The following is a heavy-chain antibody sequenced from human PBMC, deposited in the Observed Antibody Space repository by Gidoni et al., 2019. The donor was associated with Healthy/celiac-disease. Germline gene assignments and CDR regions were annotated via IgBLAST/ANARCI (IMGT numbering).Heavy chain of an antibody. Sequence: QVQLVQSGAEVKKPGSSVKVSCKASGGTFSSYAIRWVRQAPGQGLEWMGGIIPIFGTANYAQKFQGRVTITADESTSTAYMELSSLRSEDTAVYYCASPVNGYYYDSSGYPGDAFDIWGQGTMVTVSS. J-gene: IGHJ3*02. CDR2: IIPIFGTA. CDR1: GGTFSSYA. V-gene: IGHV1-69*01. CDR3: ASPVNGYYYDSSGYPGDAFDI. D-gene: IGHD3-22*01.